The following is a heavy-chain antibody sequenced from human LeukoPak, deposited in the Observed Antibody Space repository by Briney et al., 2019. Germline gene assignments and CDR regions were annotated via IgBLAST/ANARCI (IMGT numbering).Heavy chain of an antibody. V-gene: IGHV4-61*02. J-gene: IGHJ6*02. CDR3: ARDRSPEYYYGMDV. CDR1: GGSISSGSYY. Sequence: PSETLSLTCTVSGGSISSGSYYWSWIRQPAGKGLEWIGRIYTSGNTNYNPSLKGRVTMSVDTSKNQFSLKLSSVTAADTAVYYCARDRSPEYYYGMDVWGQGTTVTVSS. D-gene: IGHD1-14*01. CDR2: IYTSGNT.